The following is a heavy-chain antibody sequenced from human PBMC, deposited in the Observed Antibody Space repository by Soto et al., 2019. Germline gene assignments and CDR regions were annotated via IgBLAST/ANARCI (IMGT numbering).Heavy chain of an antibody. V-gene: IGHV3-23*01. D-gene: IGHD2-15*01. CDR3: AKDPGRYCSGGSCYQSSDYGQPAYFQH. CDR2: ISGSGGST. J-gene: IGHJ1*01. Sequence: GGSLRLSCAASGFTFSSYAMSWVRQAPGKGLEWVSAISGSGGSTYYADSVKGRFTISRDNSKNTLYLQMNSLRAEDTAVYYCAKDPGRYCSGGSCYQSSDYGQPAYFQHWGQGTLVTVSS. CDR1: GFTFSSYA.